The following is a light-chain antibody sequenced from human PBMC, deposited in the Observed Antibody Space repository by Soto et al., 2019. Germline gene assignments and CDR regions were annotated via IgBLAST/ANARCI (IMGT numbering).Light chain of an antibody. Sequence: DIQMTQSPSSLSASVGDRVTITCQASQDISNYLNWYQQKPGKAPKLLIYDASNLETGVPSRCFGSGSWTDFTFTIISLQPEDIATYYCQQYDNLPSYTFGQGTKLEIK. J-gene: IGKJ2*01. CDR2: DAS. CDR1: QDISNY. V-gene: IGKV1-33*01. CDR3: QQYDNLPSYT.